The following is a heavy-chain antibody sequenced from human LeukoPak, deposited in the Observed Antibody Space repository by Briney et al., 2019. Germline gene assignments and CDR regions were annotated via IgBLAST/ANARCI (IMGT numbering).Heavy chain of an antibody. CDR1: GYSISSGYY. J-gene: IGHJ4*02. D-gene: IGHD2-2*03. CDR3: ARALDIVLGGDC. CDR2: IYHSGST. Sequence: PSETLSLTCTVSGYSISSGYYWGWIRQPPGKGLEWIGSIYHSGSTYYNPSLKSRVTISVDTSKNQFSLKLSSVTAADTAVYYCARALDIVLGGDCWGQGTLVTVSS. V-gene: IGHV4-38-2*02.